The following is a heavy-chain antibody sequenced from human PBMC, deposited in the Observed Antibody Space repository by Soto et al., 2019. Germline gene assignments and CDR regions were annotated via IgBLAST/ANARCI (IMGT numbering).Heavy chain of an antibody. CDR3: AGVLGYCSGGSCYWYFDL. V-gene: IGHV4-39*01. CDR1: GGSISSSSYY. Sequence: QLQLQESGPGLVKPSETLSLTCTVSGGSISSSSYYWGWIRQPPGKGLEWTGSIYYSGSTYYNPSLKSRVTISVDTSKNQFSLKLSSVTAADTAVYYCAGVLGYCSGGSCYWYFDLWGRGTLVTVSS. CDR2: IYYSGST. J-gene: IGHJ2*01. D-gene: IGHD2-15*01.